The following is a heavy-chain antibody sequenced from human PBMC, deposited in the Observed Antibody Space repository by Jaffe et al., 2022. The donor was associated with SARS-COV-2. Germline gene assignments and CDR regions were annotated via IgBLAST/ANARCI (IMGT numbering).Heavy chain of an antibody. CDR3: TKGVGNPGGVMSYFDY. V-gene: IGHV3-49*05. Sequence: EVQLVESGGGLVKPGRSLRLSCTASGFTFGDYAMSWFRQAPGKGLEWVGFIRSKAYGGTTEYAASVKGRFTISRDDSKSIAYLQMNSLKTEDTAVYYCTKGVGNPGGVMSYFDYWGQGTLVTVSS. CDR1: GFTFGDYA. CDR2: IRSKAYGGTT. J-gene: IGHJ4*02. D-gene: IGHD3-16*01.